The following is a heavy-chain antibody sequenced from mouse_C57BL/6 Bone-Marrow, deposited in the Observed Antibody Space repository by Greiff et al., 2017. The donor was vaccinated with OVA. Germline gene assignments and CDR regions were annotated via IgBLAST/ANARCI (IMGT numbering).Heavy chain of an antibody. CDR1: GFSLTSYG. CDR2: IWRGGST. Sequence: VQLQQSGPGLVQPSQSLSITCTVSGFSLTSYGVHWVRQSPGKGLEWLGVIWRGGSTDYNAAFMSRLSITKDNSKSQVFFKMNSLQADDTAIYYCARKNATTAWYFDVWGTGTTVTVSS. CDR3: ARKNATTAWYFDV. V-gene: IGHV2-5*01. J-gene: IGHJ1*03. D-gene: IGHD1-2*01.